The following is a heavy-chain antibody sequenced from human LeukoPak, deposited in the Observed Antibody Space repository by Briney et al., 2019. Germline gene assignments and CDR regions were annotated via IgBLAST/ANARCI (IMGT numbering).Heavy chain of an antibody. V-gene: IGHV3-7*01. CDR3: ARRTVVAREDY. D-gene: IGHD4-23*01. CDR1: GFTFSTYW. CDR2: INQDGSEK. J-gene: IGHJ4*02. Sequence: GGSLRLSCAASGFTFSTYWMSWVRHSPGKGLEWVANINQDGSEKNYVDSVKGRFTISRDNAKNSLSLQMNSLGAEDTAVYYCARRTVVAREDYWGQGTLVTVSS.